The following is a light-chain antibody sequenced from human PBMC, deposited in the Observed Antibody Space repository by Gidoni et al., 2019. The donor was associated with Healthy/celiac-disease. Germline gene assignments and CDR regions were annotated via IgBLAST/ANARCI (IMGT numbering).Light chain of an antibody. CDR1: QSVSSY. J-gene: IGKJ5*01. Sequence: EIVFTQSPATLSLSPGERATLSCRASQSVSSYLAWYQQTPGQAPRLLIYDASNRSTGIPARFSGSGSVTDFTLTISRLDPEDFAVYYCQQRSNWRITFGQGTRLEIK. CDR2: DAS. CDR3: QQRSNWRIT. V-gene: IGKV3-11*01.